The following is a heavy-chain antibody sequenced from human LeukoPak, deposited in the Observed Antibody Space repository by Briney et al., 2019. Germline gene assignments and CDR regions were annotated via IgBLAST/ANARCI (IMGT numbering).Heavy chain of an antibody. CDR2: ISYDGSNK. J-gene: IGHJ4*02. D-gene: IGHD3-16*01. V-gene: IGHV3-30*18. CDR1: GFTFSSYG. CDR3: AKDLLGHRGFFDY. Sequence: SGGSLRLSCAASGFTFSSYGMHWVRQAPGKGLEWVAVISYDGSNKYYADSVKGRFTISRDNSKNTLYLQMNSLRAEDTAVYYCAKDLLGHRGFFDYWGQGTLVTVSS.